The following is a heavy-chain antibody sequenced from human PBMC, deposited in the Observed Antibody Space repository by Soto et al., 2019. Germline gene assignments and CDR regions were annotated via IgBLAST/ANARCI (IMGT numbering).Heavy chain of an antibody. J-gene: IGHJ6*02. V-gene: IGHV4-34*01. CDR1: GGSFSGYY. CDR3: ARLATDPMLYYYHGMDV. D-gene: IGHD5-12*01. Sequence: SETLSLTCAVYGGSFSGYYWSWIRQHPGKGLEWIGEINHSGSTNYNPSLKSRVAISVDTSKNQFSLKLSSVTAADTAVYYCARLATDPMLYYYHGMDVWGQGTTVTVSS. CDR2: INHSGST.